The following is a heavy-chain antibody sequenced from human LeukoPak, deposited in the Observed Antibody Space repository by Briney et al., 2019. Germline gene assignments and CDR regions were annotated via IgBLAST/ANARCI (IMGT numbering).Heavy chain of an antibody. Sequence: GGSLRLSCAASGFTFSSYDMHWVRQATGKGLEGVSAIGTAGDTYYPGSVKGRFTISRENAKNSLYLQMNSLRAGDTAVYYCARAHPRRYYYGMDVWGQGTTVTVSS. CDR2: IGTAGDT. CDR3: ARAHPRRYYYGMDV. V-gene: IGHV3-13*01. J-gene: IGHJ6*02. CDR1: GFTFSSYD.